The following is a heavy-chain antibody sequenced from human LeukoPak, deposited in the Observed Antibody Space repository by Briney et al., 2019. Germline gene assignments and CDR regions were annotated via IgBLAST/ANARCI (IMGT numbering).Heavy chain of an antibody. V-gene: IGHV4-59*12. D-gene: IGHD3-3*01. Sequence: SETLSLTCTVSGGSISSYYWSWIRQPPGKGLEWIGYIYYSGSTNYNPSLKSRVTISVDKSKNQFSLKLSSVTAADTAVYYCARDLQSEGYWGQGTLVTVSS. CDR3: ARDLQSEGY. CDR1: GGSISSYY. CDR2: IYYSGST. J-gene: IGHJ4*02.